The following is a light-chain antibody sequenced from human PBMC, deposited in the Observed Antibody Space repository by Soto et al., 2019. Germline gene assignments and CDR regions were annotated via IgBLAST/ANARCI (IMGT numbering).Light chain of an antibody. J-gene: IGLJ1*01. CDR3: QVWDSNFFHPYV. V-gene: IGLV3-21*04. CDR1: NIGSRS. Sequence: SYELTQPPSVSVAPGETARITCGGDNIGSRSVHWYQERPGQAPVLVIYYDNDRPSGIPERFSGSNSGNTATLTISRVEAGDEADYYCQVWDSNFFHPYVFGPGTKVTVL. CDR2: YDN.